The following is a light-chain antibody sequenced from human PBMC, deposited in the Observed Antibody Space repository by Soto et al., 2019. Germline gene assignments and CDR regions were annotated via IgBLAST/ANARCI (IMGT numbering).Light chain of an antibody. V-gene: IGKV1-39*01. CDR3: QQSYSTPYT. CDR2: GAS. CDR1: QNISIY. J-gene: IGKJ2*01. Sequence: DIQLTQSPSSLSASVGDRVTITCRASQNISIYLNWYQQKPGKAPYLLIYGASSVQSGVPSRFSGSGSGTDFTLAIRSLQPDDFATYYCQQSYSTPYTFGQGARLETK.